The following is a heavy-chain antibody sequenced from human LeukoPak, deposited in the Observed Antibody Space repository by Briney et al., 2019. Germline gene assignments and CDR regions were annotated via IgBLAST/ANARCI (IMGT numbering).Heavy chain of an antibody. D-gene: IGHD3-22*01. CDR2: MNPNSSNT. Sequence: ASVKVSCKASGYTFTSYDINWVRQATGQGLEWMGWMNPNSSNTGYAQKFQGRVTMTTDTSTSTAYMELRSLRSDDTAVYYCARDISPNYYDSSGYYDYWGQGTLVTVSS. CDR1: GYTFTSYD. V-gene: IGHV1-8*01. CDR3: ARDISPNYYDSSGYYDY. J-gene: IGHJ4*02.